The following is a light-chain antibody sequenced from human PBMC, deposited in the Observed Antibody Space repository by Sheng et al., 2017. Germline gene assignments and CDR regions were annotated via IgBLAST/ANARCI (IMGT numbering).Light chain of an antibody. Sequence: DVQMTQSPPSLSASLGDRVSITCRANESISTYLNWYLQKPGDTPKVLISGASRLQSGVPSRFSGSGSGTDFTLTISSLQLEDFATYYCQQSYRSTWTFGQGTKVEIK. V-gene: IGKV1-39*01. CDR2: GAS. J-gene: IGKJ1*01. CDR1: ESISTY. CDR3: QQSYRSTWT.